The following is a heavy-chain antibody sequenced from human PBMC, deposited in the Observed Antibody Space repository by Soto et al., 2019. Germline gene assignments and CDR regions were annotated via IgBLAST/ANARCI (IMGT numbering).Heavy chain of an antibody. CDR1: GFTFRNYA. V-gene: IGHV3-23*01. CDR3: ATGRNDSSDSYRDY. J-gene: IGHJ4*02. D-gene: IGHD3-22*01. Sequence: GGSLRLSCAASGFTFRNYAMTWVRQAPGKGLEWVSSISANGGSTYYADSVKGRFTISRDNSKNTLYLQMNNLRAEDTAVYYSATGRNDSSDSYRDYCGPGTQVTVYS. CDR2: ISANGGST.